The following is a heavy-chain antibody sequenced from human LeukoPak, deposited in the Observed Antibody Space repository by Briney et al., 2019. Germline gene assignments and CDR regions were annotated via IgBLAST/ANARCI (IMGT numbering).Heavy chain of an antibody. CDR1: GFTFSSYG. D-gene: IGHD3-3*01. CDR2: INGRGGST. Sequence: PGGSLRLSCAASGFTFSSYGMSWVRQAPGKGLEWVSSINGRGGSTYYADSVKGRFTISRDNSKNTLYLQMNSLRAEDTAVYYCAKEYDETRYYYYYYYMDVWGKGTTVTISS. CDR3: AKEYDETRYYYYYYYMDV. J-gene: IGHJ6*03. V-gene: IGHV3-23*01.